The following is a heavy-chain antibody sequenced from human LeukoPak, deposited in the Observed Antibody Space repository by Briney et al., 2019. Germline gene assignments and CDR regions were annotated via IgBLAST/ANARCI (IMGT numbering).Heavy chain of an antibody. J-gene: IGHJ4*02. CDR2: ISHDGSNK. CDR1: GFTFGDYA. Sequence: GGSLRLSCSASGFTFGDYAMSWVRQAPGKGLEWVAVISHDGSNKYYADSVKGRFTISRDNAKNTLYLQMDSLSVEDTAVYYCAKLRGYYGSGQQITLDYWGQGTLVTVSS. D-gene: IGHD3-10*01. V-gene: IGHV3-30*18. CDR3: AKLRGYYGSGQQITLDY.